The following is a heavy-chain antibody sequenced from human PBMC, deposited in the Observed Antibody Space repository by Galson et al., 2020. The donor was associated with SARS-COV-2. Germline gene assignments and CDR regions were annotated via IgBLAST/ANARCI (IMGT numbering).Heavy chain of an antibody. J-gene: IGHJ6*02. Sequence: GESLKISCAASGSTFSSYGMHWVRQAPGKGLEWVAVISFDGSNKNYADSVKGRFTISRDNSKNTLYLQMNSLRGEDTAVYYCAKDRGQQLVTYYYGMDVWGQGTTVTVSS. CDR3: AKDRGQQLVTYYYGMDV. V-gene: IGHV3-30*18. CDR2: ISFDGSNK. CDR1: GSTFSSYG. D-gene: IGHD6-13*01.